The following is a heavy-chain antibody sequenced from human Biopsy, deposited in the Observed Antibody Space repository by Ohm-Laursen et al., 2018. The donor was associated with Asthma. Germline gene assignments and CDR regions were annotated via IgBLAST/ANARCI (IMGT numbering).Heavy chain of an antibody. CDR3: ARKAGSCISRTCYSLDF. CDR1: GGTFNTYV. D-gene: IGHD2-2*01. J-gene: IGHJ4*02. V-gene: IGHV1-69*13. Sequence: SVKVSCKSLGGTFNTYVIGWVRQAPGQGLEWMGGINSVFGTTTYPQKFQDRVTITADDSTSTVYMELSSLRSEDKAEYYCARKAGSCISRTCYSLDFWGQGTLVTVSS. CDR2: INSVFGTT.